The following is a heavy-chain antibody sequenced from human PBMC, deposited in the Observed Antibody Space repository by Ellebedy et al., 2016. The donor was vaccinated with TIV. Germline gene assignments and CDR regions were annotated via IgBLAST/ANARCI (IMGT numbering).Heavy chain of an antibody. D-gene: IGHD6-19*01. CDR3: ARDEGDIAVAGDFDY. CDR2: ISYDGSNK. CDR1: GFTFSSYG. Sequence: GESLKISXAASGFTFSSYGMHWVRQAPGKGLEWVAVISYDGSNKYYADSVKGRFTISRDNSKNTLYLQMNSLRAEDTAVYYCARDEGDIAVAGDFDYWGQGTLVTVSS. J-gene: IGHJ4*02. V-gene: IGHV3-30*03.